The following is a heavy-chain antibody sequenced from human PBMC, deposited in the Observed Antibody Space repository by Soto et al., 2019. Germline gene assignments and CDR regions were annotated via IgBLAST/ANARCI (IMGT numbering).Heavy chain of an antibody. V-gene: IGHV3-13*05. CDR3: ARSPAGYCSGGSCYSGYYYYYGMDV. Sequence: PGGSLRLSCAASGFTFSSYDMHWVRQATGKGLEWVSAIGTAGDPYYPGSVKGRFTISRENAKNSLYLQMNSLRAGDTAVYYCARSPAGYCSGGSCYSGYYYYYGMDVWGRGTKVTVYS. CDR1: GFTFSSYD. CDR2: IGTAGDP. D-gene: IGHD2-15*01. J-gene: IGHJ6*02.